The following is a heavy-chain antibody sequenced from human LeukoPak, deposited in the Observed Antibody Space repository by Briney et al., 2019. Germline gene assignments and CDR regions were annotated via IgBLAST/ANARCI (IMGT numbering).Heavy chain of an antibody. CDR1: GYTFTDYY. V-gene: IGHV1-2*02. CDR3: ARSVVAATLVDY. J-gene: IGHJ4*02. CDR2: INPSSGGT. D-gene: IGHD2-15*01. Sequence: ASVKVSCKGSGYTFTDYYLHWVRQAPGQGLEWMGWINPSSGGTNYAQKFQGRVTMTRDTSISTAYMELSRLRSDDTAVYYCARSVVAATLVDYWGQGTLVTVSS.